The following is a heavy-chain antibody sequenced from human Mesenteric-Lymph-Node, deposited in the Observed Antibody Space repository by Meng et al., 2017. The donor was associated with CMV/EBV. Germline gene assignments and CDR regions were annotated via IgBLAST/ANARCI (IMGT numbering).Heavy chain of an antibody. CDR2: INHSGST. CDR1: GGSFSGYY. D-gene: IGHD3-22*01. J-gene: IGHJ3*02. Sequence: SETLSLTCAVYGGSFSGYYWSWIRQPPGKGLEWIGEINHSGSTNYNPSLKSRVTISVDTSKNQFPLKLSSETAADTAVYYCARVRYYDSSGPDAFDIWGQGTMVTVSS. V-gene: IGHV4-34*01. CDR3: ARVRYYDSSGPDAFDI.